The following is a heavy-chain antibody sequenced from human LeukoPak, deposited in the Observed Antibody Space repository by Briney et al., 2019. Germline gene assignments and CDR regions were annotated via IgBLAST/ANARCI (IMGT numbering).Heavy chain of an antibody. V-gene: IGHV1-2*06. Sequence: ASVKVSCKASGYTFTGYYMHWVRQAPGQGLEWMGRINPNSGGTNYAQKFQGRVTMTRDTSISTAYMELSRLRSDDTAVYYCARTSGSNLINQFDYWGQGTLVTVSS. J-gene: IGHJ4*02. CDR2: INPNSGGT. CDR1: GYTFTGYY. CDR3: ARTSGSNLINQFDY. D-gene: IGHD1-26*01.